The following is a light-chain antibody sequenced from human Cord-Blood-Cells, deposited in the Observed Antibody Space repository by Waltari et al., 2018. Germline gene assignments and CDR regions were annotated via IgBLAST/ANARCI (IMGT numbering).Light chain of an antibody. CDR2: AAS. V-gene: IGKV1-39*01. J-gene: IGKJ2*03. CDR1: QSISSY. Sequence: DIQMTQSPSSLSASVGDSVTITCRASQSISSYLNWYQQKPGKAPKLLIYAASNLQSGVPSRFSGSGSGTDFTLTISSLQPEDIATYYCQQSYNTLHSFGQGTKLEIK. CDR3: QQSYNTLHS.